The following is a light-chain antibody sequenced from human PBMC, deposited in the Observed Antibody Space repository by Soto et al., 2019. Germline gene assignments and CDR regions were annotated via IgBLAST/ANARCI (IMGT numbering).Light chain of an antibody. Sequence: EIVLTQSPGTLSLSPGERATLLCRASQSVTSNYLAWYQQKPGQAPRLLIYGASSRATGIPDKFSGSGSGIDFTLTITRLETEDFGVYFCQEYGSSPWTFGQGTQVEIK. V-gene: IGKV3-20*01. CDR3: QEYGSSPWT. J-gene: IGKJ1*01. CDR2: GAS. CDR1: QSVTSNY.